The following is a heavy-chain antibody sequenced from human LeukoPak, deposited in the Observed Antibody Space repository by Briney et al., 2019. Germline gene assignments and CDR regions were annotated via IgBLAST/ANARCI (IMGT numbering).Heavy chain of an antibody. D-gene: IGHD2-21*02. J-gene: IGHJ6*02. V-gene: IGHV1-18*01. CDR1: GYTSTSYG. Sequence: ASVKVSCKASGYTSTSYGISWVRQAPGQGLEWMGWISAYNGNTNYAQKLQGRVTMTTDTSTSTAYMELRSLRSDDTAVYYCARDVVVVTAADYYYYGMDVWGQGTTVTVSS. CDR3: ARDVVVVTAADYYYYGMDV. CDR2: ISAYNGNT.